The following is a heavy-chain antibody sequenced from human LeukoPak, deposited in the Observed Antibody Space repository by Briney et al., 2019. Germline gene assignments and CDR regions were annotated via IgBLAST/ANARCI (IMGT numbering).Heavy chain of an antibody. CDR3: TRDHLVGYCSSTSCYILFDY. D-gene: IGHD2-2*01. V-gene: IGHV3-49*04. CDR1: GFTFGDYA. J-gene: IGHJ4*02. Sequence: GGSLRLSCTASGFTFGDYAMSWVRQAPGKGLEWVGFIRSKAYGGTTEYAASVKGRFTISRDDSKSIAYLQMNSLKTEDTAVYYCTRDHLVGYCSSTSCYILFDYWGQGTLVTVSS. CDR2: IRSKAYGGTT.